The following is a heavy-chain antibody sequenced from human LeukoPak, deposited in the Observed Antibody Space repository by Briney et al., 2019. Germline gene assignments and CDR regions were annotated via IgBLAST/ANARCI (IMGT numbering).Heavy chain of an antibody. J-gene: IGHJ4*02. CDR3: ARDDYDFWSGYSGPNY. CDR2: IGTAGDT. V-gene: IGHV3-13*01. CDR1: GFTFSSYD. Sequence: PGGSLRLSCAASGFTFSSYDVHWVRQATGKGLEWVSAIGTAGDTYYPGSVKGRFTISRENAKNSLYLQMNSLRAGDTAVYYCARDDYDFWSGYSGPNYWGQGTLVTVSS. D-gene: IGHD3-3*01.